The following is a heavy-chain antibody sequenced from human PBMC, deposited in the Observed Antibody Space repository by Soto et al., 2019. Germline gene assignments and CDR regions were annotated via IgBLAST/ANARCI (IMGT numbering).Heavy chain of an antibody. CDR2: IWFDGSKK. J-gene: IGHJ6*02. D-gene: IGHD2-2*01. CDR1: GCTFRSYG. Sequence: AGGSLRLSSAASGCTFRSYGIHWVRQAPGKGLEWVALIWFDGSKKYYVDSVKGRFAVSRDNSKNTLYLQMNSLRVEDTAVYYCARDRLVPYGYGMDVWGQGTTVTVSS. CDR3: ARDRLVPYGYGMDV. V-gene: IGHV3-33*01.